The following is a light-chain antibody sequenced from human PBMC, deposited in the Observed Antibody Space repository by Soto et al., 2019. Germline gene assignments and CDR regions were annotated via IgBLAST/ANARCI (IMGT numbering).Light chain of an antibody. CDR1: QSVSSY. CDR2: DAS. CDR3: QQRSNWPLT. Sequence: EIVVTQSPATLSLSPGEGATLSCRASQSVSSYLAWYQQKPGQAPRLLIYDASNRATGIPARFSGSGSGTDFTLTISSLEPEDFAVYYCQQRSNWPLTFGGGTKV. V-gene: IGKV3-11*01. J-gene: IGKJ4*01.